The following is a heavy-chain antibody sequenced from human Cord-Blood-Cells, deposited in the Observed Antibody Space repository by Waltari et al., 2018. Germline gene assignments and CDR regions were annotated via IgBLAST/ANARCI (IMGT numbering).Heavy chain of an antibody. CDR3: ARDKCSSTSCYYSNYGDAFDI. Sequence: QVQLQESGPGLVKPSETLSLTCTVSGGSVSSGSYYWSWIRHPPGKGMEWIGYIYYSGVTNNNPPLKSRVTISVDTSKNQFSLKLSSVTAADTAVYYCARDKCSSTSCYYSNYGDAFDIWGQGTMVTVSS. CDR2: IYYSGVT. J-gene: IGHJ3*02. D-gene: IGHD2-2*01. V-gene: IGHV4-61*01. CDR1: GGSVSSGSYY.